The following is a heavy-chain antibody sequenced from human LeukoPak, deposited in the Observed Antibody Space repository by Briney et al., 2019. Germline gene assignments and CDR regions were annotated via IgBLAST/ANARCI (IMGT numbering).Heavy chain of an antibody. CDR3: ATSRGYSSSSGGY. CDR1: GFTFSSYA. V-gene: IGHV3-23*01. J-gene: IGHJ4*02. Sequence: GGSLRLSCAASGFTFSSYAMSWVRQAPGKGLEWVSAISGSGGSTYYADSVKGRFTFSRDNSKNTLYLQMNSLRAEDTAVYYCATSRGYSSSSGGYWGQGTLVTVSS. CDR2: ISGSGGST. D-gene: IGHD6-6*01.